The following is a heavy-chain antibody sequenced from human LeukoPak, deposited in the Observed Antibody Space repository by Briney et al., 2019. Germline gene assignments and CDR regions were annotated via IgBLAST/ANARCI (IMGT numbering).Heavy chain of an antibody. CDR1: GFTFSDYH. V-gene: IGHV3-11*01. CDR3: ARGRATKNSDY. Sequence: GGSLRPSCAASGFTFSDYHMSWIRQAPGKGLEWVSYISNSGNTIYYVDSVKGRFTISRDNAKNFLYLQMNSLRAEDTAVYFCARGRATKNSDYWGQGTLVTVSS. D-gene: IGHD1-26*01. J-gene: IGHJ4*02. CDR2: ISNSGNTI.